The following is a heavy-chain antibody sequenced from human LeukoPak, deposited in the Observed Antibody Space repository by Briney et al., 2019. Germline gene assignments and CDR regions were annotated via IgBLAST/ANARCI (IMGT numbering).Heavy chain of an antibody. D-gene: IGHD3-3*01. Sequence: LSLTCSVSGGSISSNYWSWIRQPPGKGLEWVSYISNSGRIIQYADSLKGRFTISRDNAKNSLYLQMNSLRAEDTAVYYCARVTIFGVAPDYWGQGTLVTVSS. CDR1: GGSISSNY. CDR3: ARVTIFGVAPDY. V-gene: IGHV3-11*04. CDR2: ISNSGRII. J-gene: IGHJ4*02.